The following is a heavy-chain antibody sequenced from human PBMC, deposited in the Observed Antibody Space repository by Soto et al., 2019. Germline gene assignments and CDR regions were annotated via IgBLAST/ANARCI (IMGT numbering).Heavy chain of an antibody. D-gene: IGHD3-16*01. CDR2: ITSSGDST. J-gene: IGHJ5*01. V-gene: IGHV3-23*01. CDR3: TNGPLITGDS. Sequence: GGSLSLSCAASGFRFSNYAMSWVRQAPGKGLEWVSSITSSGDSTYFADSVKGRFTISRDNSKNTLYLQLNSLRDEDTAVYYCTNGPLITGDSWGQGTLVTVSS. CDR1: GFRFSNYA.